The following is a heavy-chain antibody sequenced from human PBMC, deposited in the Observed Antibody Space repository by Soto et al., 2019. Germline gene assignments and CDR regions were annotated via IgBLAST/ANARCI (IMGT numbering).Heavy chain of an antibody. Sequence: PXGCLLVTSAGSGFTLSDHYIYWVRQAPGKGLDWVGRSRDKPQGYSTAYAASVKGRFTTSRDESKNSAYLQMNSLKTEDTAVYYCVRATYFSDSSGYTRCLDDWGQGTLVTVSS. CDR3: VRATYFSDSSGYTRCLDD. CDR1: GFTLSDHY. CDR2: SRDKPQGYST. D-gene: IGHD3-22*01. J-gene: IGHJ4*02. V-gene: IGHV3-72*01.